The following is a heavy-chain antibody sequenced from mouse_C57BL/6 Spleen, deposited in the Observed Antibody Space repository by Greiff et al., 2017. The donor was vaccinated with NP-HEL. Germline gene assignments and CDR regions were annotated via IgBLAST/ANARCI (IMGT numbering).Heavy chain of an antibody. CDR3: AREDYSNLFAY. V-gene: IGHV1-80*01. CDR2: IYPGDGDT. Sequence: VQLQESGAELVKPGASVKISCKASGYAFSSYWMNWVKQRPGKGLEWIGQIYPGDGDTNYNGKFKGKATLTADKSSSTAYMQLSSLTSEDSAVYFCAREDYSNLFAYWGQGTLVTVSA. D-gene: IGHD2-5*01. J-gene: IGHJ3*01. CDR1: GYAFSSYW.